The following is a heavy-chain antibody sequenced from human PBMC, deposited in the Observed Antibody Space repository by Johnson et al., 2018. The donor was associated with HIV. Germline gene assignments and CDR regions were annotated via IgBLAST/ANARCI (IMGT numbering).Heavy chain of an antibody. CDR2: ISWNSGSI. V-gene: IGHV3-9*01. CDR3: AKGKHDMTNGECGAFDI. Sequence: VQLVESGGGLVQPGRSLRLSCAASGFTFDDYAMHWVRQAPGKGLAWVSGISWNSGSIGYADSVKGRFTISRDNAQNSLYLQMNSLRAAETALYYGAKGKHDMTNGECGAFDIWGQGTMVTVSS. CDR1: GFTFDDYA. D-gene: IGHD2-8*01. J-gene: IGHJ3*02.